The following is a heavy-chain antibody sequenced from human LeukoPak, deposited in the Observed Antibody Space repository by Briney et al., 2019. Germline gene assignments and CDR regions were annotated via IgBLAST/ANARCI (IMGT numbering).Heavy chain of an antibody. CDR2: ISSSGSTI. Sequence: GGSLRLSCAASGFTFSSYEMSWVRQAPGKGLEWVSYISSSGSTIYYADSVKGRFTISRDNAKNSLYLQMNSLRAEDTAVYYCARGDSGSYYFDYWGQGTLVTVSS. CDR1: GFTFSSYE. V-gene: IGHV3-48*03. CDR3: ARGDSGSYYFDY. D-gene: IGHD1-26*01. J-gene: IGHJ4*02.